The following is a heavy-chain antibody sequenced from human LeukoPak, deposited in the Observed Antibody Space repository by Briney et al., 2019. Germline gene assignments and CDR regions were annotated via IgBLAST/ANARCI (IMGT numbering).Heavy chain of an antibody. CDR3: ARDQWGVRRGLVGGMDV. D-gene: IGHD3/OR15-3a*01. J-gene: IGHJ6*02. CDR2: ISYTGSP. V-gene: IGHV4-38-2*02. Sequence: PSETLSLTCTVSGYPGSSANYWGWIRQSPGKGLEWIGRISYTGSPYYNPSLKSRFTISVDTSQNQFSLKLTSVTAADTAVYYCARDQWGVRRGLVGGMDVWGQGTRVTVSS. CDR1: GYPGSSANY.